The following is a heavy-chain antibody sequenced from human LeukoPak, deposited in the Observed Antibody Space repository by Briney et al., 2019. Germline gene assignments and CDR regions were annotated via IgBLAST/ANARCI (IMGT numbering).Heavy chain of an antibody. V-gene: IGHV4-4*07. CDR3: AREGSMTARPFVSIDY. D-gene: IGHD6-6*01. CDR1: GGSISSYY. CDR2: IHTSGST. Sequence: PSETLSLTCTVSGGSISSYYWSWIRQPAGKGLQWIGRIHTSGSTDYNPSLGSRVTMSVDTSKNQFSQKLSSVTAADTAVYYCAREGSMTARPFVSIDYWGQGTLVTVSS. J-gene: IGHJ4*02.